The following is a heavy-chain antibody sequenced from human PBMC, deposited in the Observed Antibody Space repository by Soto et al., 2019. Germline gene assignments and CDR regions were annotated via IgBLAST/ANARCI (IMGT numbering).Heavy chain of an antibody. D-gene: IGHD3-10*01. CDR2: ISNTGNT. CDR3: AREIPRDPYNFGSGAMDV. CDR1: RGSGRSDNYY. J-gene: IGHJ6*02. Sequence: SETLSLTCAVSRGSGRSDNYYWTWIRQTPGKGLEWLGFISNTGNTKYNPSLKSRVTISLDTSKNHFSLRLTSVTAADTAVYFCAREIPRDPYNFGSGAMDVWGQGTTVTVSS. V-gene: IGHV4-61*03.